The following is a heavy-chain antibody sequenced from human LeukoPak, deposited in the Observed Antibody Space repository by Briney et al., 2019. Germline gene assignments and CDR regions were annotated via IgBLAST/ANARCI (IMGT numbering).Heavy chain of an antibody. CDR3: ARNGRRGISSAWDFDY. Sequence: SQTLSLTCAISGDSVSSNSAAWNWIRQSPSRGLEWLGRAYYRSKLYNDYATSVKSRISINADTPKNQFSLQLKSVTPEDTAVYYCARNGRRGISSAWDFDYWGQGTLITVSS. D-gene: IGHD6-19*01. CDR2: AYYRSKLYN. V-gene: IGHV6-1*01. CDR1: GDSVSSNSAA. J-gene: IGHJ4*02.